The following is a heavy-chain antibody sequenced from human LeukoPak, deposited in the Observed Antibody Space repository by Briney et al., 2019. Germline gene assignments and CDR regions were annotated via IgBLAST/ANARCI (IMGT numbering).Heavy chain of an antibody. V-gene: IGHV3-30*02. J-gene: IGHJ4*02. CDR2: IRYDGSNK. CDR3: AKDRGYCSGGSCYN. CDR1: GFTFSSYG. Sequence: GSLRLSCAASGFTFSSYGMHWVRQAPGKGLEWVAFIRYDGSNKYYADSVKGRFTISRDNSKNTLYLQMNSLRAEDTAVYYCAKDRGYCSGGSCYNWGQGTLVTVSS. D-gene: IGHD2-15*01.